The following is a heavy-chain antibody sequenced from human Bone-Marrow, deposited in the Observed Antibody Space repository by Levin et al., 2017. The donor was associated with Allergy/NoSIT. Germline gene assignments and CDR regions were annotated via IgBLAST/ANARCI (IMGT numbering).Heavy chain of an antibody. CDR3: AYCSGGSCYSLKYFQH. V-gene: IGHV1-69*01. D-gene: IGHD2-15*01. J-gene: IGHJ1*01. CDR1: GGTFSSYA. Sequence: KISCKASGGTFSSYAISWVRQAPGQGLEWMGGIIPIFGTANYAQKFQGRVTITADESTSTAYMELSSLRSEDTAVYYCAYCSGGSCYSLKYFQHWGQGTLVTVSS. CDR2: IIPIFGTA.